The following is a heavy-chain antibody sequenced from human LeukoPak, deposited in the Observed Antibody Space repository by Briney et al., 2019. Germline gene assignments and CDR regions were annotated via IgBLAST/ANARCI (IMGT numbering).Heavy chain of an antibody. CDR3: AHGYCGSSSCHPYYYYDLDV. V-gene: IGHV2-5*02. Sequence: SGPTLVQPTQTLTLTCTFSGFSLNTRGVGVAWIRQPPGKALEWLAFIYWDDDKRYSSSLKSRLTITRDTSENQAVLTMTNMDPVDTATYYCAHGYCGSSSCHPYYYYDLDVWGQGTTVTVS. D-gene: IGHD2-2*01. J-gene: IGHJ6*02. CDR1: GFSLNTRGVG. CDR2: IYWDDDK.